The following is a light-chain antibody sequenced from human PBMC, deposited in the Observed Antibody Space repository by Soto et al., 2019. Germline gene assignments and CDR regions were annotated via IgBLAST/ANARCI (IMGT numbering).Light chain of an antibody. V-gene: IGLV2-8*01. CDR3: SAYAGSLNFSV. CDR1: SSDVGGYNY. CDR2: EVS. Sequence: QSALTQPPSASGSPGQSVTISCTGTSSDVGGYNYVAWYQQHPANAPKLLIYEVSKRPSGVPDRFSGSKSGNTASLTVSGLQAEDEADYYCSAYAGSLNFSVFGTGTKLTVL. J-gene: IGLJ1*01.